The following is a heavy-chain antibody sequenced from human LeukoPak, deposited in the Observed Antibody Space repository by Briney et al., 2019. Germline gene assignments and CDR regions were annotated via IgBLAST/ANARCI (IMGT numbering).Heavy chain of an antibody. CDR3: AKDQGSGLGSYSWGYFDY. Sequence: GGSLRLSCAASGFTFSDNYMSWIRQAPGKGLEWVSYISSSGSIYYADSVKGRFTISRDNAKNSLYLQMNSLRAEDTAVYYCAKDQGSGLGSYSWGYFDYWGQGTLVTVSS. CDR1: GFTFSDNY. D-gene: IGHD3-10*01. J-gene: IGHJ4*02. V-gene: IGHV3-11*01. CDR2: ISSSGSI.